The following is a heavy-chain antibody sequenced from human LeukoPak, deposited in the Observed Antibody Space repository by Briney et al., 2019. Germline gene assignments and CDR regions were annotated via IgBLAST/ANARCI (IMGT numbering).Heavy chain of an antibody. J-gene: IGHJ5*02. V-gene: IGHV4-61*02. Sequence: SQTLSLTCTVSGVSISSGSYYWSWIRQPAGQGLEWIWRIYTSGSTNYNPSLKSRVTISVDTSKNQFSLKLSSVTAADTAVYYCARGRWSGYNNWFDPWGQGTLVTVSS. CDR3: ARGRWSGYNNWFDP. D-gene: IGHD3-3*01. CDR2: IYTSGST. CDR1: GVSISSGSYY.